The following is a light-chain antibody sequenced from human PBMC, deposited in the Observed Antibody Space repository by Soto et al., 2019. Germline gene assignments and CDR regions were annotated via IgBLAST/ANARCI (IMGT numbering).Light chain of an antibody. CDR1: QSLLHSNGYNY. V-gene: IGKV2-28*01. Sequence: DIVMTQSPLSLPVTPGEPASISCRSSQSLLHSNGYNYLDWYLQKPGQSPQLLIYLGSNRASGVPERFSGSGSGTDFTLKISRVEAEDVGVYYCMQALQTPWTFGQGTKVGIK. CDR3: MQALQTPWT. CDR2: LGS. J-gene: IGKJ1*01.